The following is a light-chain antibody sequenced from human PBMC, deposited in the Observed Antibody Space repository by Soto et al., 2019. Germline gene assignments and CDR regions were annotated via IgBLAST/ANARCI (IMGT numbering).Light chain of an antibody. J-gene: IGKJ1*01. CDR3: QQYNNWPPWT. CDR1: QSVSSN. Sequence: EIVMTQSPDPLSVSPGERATLSCRASQSVSSNVAWYQQKPGQAPRLLMYGASTRATGTPARFSGSGSGTEFTLTISSLQSEDLAVYYCQQYNNWPPWTFGQGTKVEIK. CDR2: GAS. V-gene: IGKV3-15*01.